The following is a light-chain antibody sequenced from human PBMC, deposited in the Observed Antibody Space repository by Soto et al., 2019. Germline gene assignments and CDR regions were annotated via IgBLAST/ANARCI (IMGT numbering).Light chain of an antibody. CDR3: QQYYSTPPYT. J-gene: IGKJ2*01. CDR1: QSVLYSSNNENY. CDR2: WAS. Sequence: DIVMTQSPDSLAVSLGETATINCKSSQSVLYSSNNENYLAWYQQKPGQPPKLLIYWASSREYGVPDRFSGSGSGTDFTLTISSLQAEDVAVYYCQQYYSTPPYTFGQGTKLEIK. V-gene: IGKV4-1*01.